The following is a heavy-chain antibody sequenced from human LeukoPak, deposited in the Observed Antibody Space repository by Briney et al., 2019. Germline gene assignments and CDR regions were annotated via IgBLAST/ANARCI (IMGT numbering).Heavy chain of an antibody. CDR3: VRDREALQYFDY. V-gene: IGHV3-33*01. Sequence: GRSLRLSCAASGFTFRNHGMHWIRQAPGKGLEWVAIIWYDGSNKYYADSLNGRFTISRDNSKNTLYLQMNNLRDDDTAVYYCVRDREALQYFDYWGQGTLVTVSS. CDR2: IWYDGSNK. J-gene: IGHJ4*02. CDR1: GFTFRNHG. D-gene: IGHD5-24*01.